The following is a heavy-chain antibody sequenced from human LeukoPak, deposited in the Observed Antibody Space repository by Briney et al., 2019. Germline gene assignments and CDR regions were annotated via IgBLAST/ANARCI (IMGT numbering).Heavy chain of an antibody. J-gene: IGHJ4*02. CDR1: GFTFSSYG. Sequence: VGSLRLSCAASGFTFSSYGMRWVRQAPGQGLEWVAVISYDGSKTYYAESVKGRFTISRDNSKNTLYLQMNSLRAEDTAVYYCAKHYYGSGSYYREETDYWGQGTLVTVSS. D-gene: IGHD3-10*01. CDR2: ISYDGSKT. CDR3: AKHYYGSGSYYREETDY. V-gene: IGHV3-30*18.